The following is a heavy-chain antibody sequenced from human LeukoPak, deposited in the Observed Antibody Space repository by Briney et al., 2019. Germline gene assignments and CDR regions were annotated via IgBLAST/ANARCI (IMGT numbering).Heavy chain of an antibody. CDR2: ISGSGGST. Sequence: GGSLRLSCAASGFNFISYDMSWVRQAPGKGLEWVSAISGSGGSTYYADSVKGRFTISRDNSKNTLYLQMNSLRAEDTAVYYCAKSIAVAGTSRNYFDYWGQGTLVTVSS. D-gene: IGHD6-19*01. CDR1: GFNFISYD. J-gene: IGHJ4*02. CDR3: AKSIAVAGTSRNYFDY. V-gene: IGHV3-23*01.